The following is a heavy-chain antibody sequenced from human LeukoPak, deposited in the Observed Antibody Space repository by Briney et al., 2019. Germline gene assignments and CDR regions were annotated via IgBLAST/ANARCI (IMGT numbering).Heavy chain of an antibody. CDR3: ARSGYYDFWSGYYKSGHFDY. D-gene: IGHD3-3*01. V-gene: IGHV1-8*03. CDR2: MNPNSGNT. CDR1: GGTFSSYA. J-gene: IGHJ4*02. Sequence: GASVKVSCKASGGTFSSYAISWVRQAPGQGLEWMGWMNPNSGNTGYAQKFQGRVTITRNTSISTAYMELSSLRSEDTAVYYCARSGYYDFWSGYYKSGHFDYWGQGTLVTVFS.